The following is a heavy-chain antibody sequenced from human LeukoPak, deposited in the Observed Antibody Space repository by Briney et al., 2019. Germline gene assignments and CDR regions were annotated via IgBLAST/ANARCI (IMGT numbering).Heavy chain of an antibody. CDR2: ISPNSGVA. V-gene: IGHV1-2*02. CDR3: ARVAGSMVRRTTAWGALDI. J-gene: IGHJ3*02. CDR1: GYTFIRDY. D-gene: IGHD3-10*01. Sequence: ASVKVSCKASGYTFIRDYIHWVRQAPGQGLEWMGWISPNSGVAKISEKFQGRVTMTRDTSISTAYMELNSLTSDDTAVYYCARVAGSMVRRTTAWGALDIWGQGTMVTVSS.